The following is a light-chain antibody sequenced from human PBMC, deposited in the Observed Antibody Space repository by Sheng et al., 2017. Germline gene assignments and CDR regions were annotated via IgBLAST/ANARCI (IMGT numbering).Light chain of an antibody. V-gene: IGKV3-15*01. J-gene: IGKJ4*01. CDR2: GAS. CDR1: QSVSSN. CDR3: QQRSNWPLT. Sequence: EIVMTQYPATLSVSPGERATLSCRASQSVSSNLAWYQQKPGQAPRLLIYGASTRATGIPARFSGSGSVTEFTLTISDLQSEDFAVYYCQQRSNWPLTFGGGTKVEIK.